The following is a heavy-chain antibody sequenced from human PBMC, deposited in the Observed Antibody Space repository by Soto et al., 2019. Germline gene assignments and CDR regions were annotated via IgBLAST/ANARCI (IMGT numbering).Heavy chain of an antibody. Sequence: GGSLRLSCAASGFTFSSYAMSWVRQAPGKGLEWVSAISGSGGSTYYADSVKGRFTISRDNSKNTLYLQMNSLRAEDTAVYYCAKKGHLAVYGSGSYFPADYYYYYMDVWGKGTTVTVSS. D-gene: IGHD3-10*01. J-gene: IGHJ6*03. CDR3: AKKGHLAVYGSGSYFPADYYYYYMDV. CDR2: ISGSGGST. CDR1: GFTFSSYA. V-gene: IGHV3-23*01.